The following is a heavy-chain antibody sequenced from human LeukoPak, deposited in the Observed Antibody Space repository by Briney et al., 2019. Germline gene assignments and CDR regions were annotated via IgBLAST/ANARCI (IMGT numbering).Heavy chain of an antibody. CDR1: GYTFTGYY. V-gene: IGHV1-2*02. D-gene: IGHD3-10*01. CDR2: INPNSGGT. J-gene: IGHJ5*02. Sequence: ASVKVSCKASGYTFTGYYMHWVRQAPGQGLEWMGWINPNSGGTNYAQKFQGRVTMTRDTSISTAYMELTRLRSDDTAVYYCAKYYGSGTSEGFDPWGQGTLVTVSS. CDR3: AKYYGSGTSEGFDP.